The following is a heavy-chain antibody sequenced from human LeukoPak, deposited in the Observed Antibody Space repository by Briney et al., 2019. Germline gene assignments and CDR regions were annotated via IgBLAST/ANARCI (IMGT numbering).Heavy chain of an antibody. CDR1: GFTFSSYG. CDR2: IWYDGSNK. V-gene: IGHV3-33*01. Sequence: PGGSLRLSCAASGFTFSSYGMPWVRQAPGKGLERVAVIWYDGSNKYYADSVKGRFTISRDNSKNTLYLQMNSLRAEDTAVYYCARGVVAALPRHYGMDVWGQGTTVTVSS. J-gene: IGHJ6*02. CDR3: ARGVVAALPRHYGMDV. D-gene: IGHD2-15*01.